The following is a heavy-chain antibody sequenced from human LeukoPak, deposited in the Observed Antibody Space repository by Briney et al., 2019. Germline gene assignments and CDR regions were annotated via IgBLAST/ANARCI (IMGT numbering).Heavy chain of an antibody. CDR3: ARVEYSSGWYVIDWFDP. Sequence: ASVKVSCRASGYTFTGYYMHWVRQAPGQGLEWMGRINPNSGGTNYAQKFQGRVTMTRDTSISTAYMELSRLRSDDTAVYYCARVEYSSGWYVIDWFDPWGQGTLVTVSS. J-gene: IGHJ5*02. CDR2: INPNSGGT. CDR1: GYTFTGYY. V-gene: IGHV1-2*06. D-gene: IGHD6-19*01.